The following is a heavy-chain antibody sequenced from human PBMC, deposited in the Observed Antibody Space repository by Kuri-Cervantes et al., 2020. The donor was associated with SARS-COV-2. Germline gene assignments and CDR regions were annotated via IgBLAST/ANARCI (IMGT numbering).Heavy chain of an antibody. CDR1: GFTFSSYA. CDR2: ISGSGGST. D-gene: IGHD6-6*01. Sequence: GGSLRLSCAASGFTFSSYAMSWVRQAPGKGLEWVSAISGSGGSTYYADSVKGRFTTSRDNSKNTLHLQMNSLRAEGTAVYYCAKDYYSSSSNYFDYWGQGTLVTVSS. V-gene: IGHV3-23*01. J-gene: IGHJ4*02. CDR3: AKDYYSSSSNYFDY.